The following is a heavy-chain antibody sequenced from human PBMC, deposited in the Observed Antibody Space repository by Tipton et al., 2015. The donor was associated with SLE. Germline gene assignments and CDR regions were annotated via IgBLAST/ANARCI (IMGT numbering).Heavy chain of an antibody. CDR1: GYRFSTYW. V-gene: IGHV5-51*03. D-gene: IGHD6-13*01. CDR2: IYVGDSDT. Sequence: QLVQSGAEVKKPGESLKISCEGSGYRFSTYWIAWLRQMPGKGLEWMGSIYVGDSDTIYSPSFQGQVTISVDKSISTAYLQWSSLKASDTAMYYCARLRQQLVWGAFDIWGQGTMVTVSS. J-gene: IGHJ3*02. CDR3: ARLRQQLVWGAFDI.